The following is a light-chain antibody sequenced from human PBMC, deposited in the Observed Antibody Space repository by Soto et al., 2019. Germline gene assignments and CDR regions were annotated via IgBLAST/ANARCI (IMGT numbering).Light chain of an antibody. CDR1: QTVSSY. CDR2: DAS. Sequence: EIVLTQSPATLSLSPGERATLSCRASQTVSSYLAWYQQRPGQAPRLLFYDASNRATGIPARFSGSGAGTDFTLTISSLEPEDFAVYYCQQRSNWPHTFGQGTNLEIK. CDR3: QQRSNWPHT. V-gene: IGKV3-11*01. J-gene: IGKJ2*01.